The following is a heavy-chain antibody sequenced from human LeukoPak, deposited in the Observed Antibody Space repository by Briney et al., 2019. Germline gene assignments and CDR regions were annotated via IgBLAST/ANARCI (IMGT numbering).Heavy chain of an antibody. V-gene: IGHV1-18*01. J-gene: IGHJ4*02. D-gene: IGHD6-19*01. CDR1: GYTFTSYG. CDR2: ISAYNGNT. Sequence: ASVRVSCKASGYTFTSYGISWVRQAPGQGLEWMGWISAYNGNTNYAQKLQGRVTMTTDTCTSTAYMELRSLRSDDTAVYYCAKASRVSVAGPFDYWGQGTLVTVSS. CDR3: AKASRVSVAGPFDY.